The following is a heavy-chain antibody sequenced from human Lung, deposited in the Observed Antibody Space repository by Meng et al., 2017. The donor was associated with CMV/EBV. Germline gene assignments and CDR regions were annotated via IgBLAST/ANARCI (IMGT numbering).Heavy chain of an antibody. CDR2: INPSDNTT. CDR3: ARDLGYSSSWYFQYYFDC. CDR1: GYTLTNYY. Sequence: ASVKVSCKASGYTLTNYYIHWVRQAPGQGLEWMGIINPSDNTTIYAQKFQCRVTMTRDTSTSTVYMELSSLRSDDTALYYCARDLGYSSSWYFQYYFDCWGQGTXVTVSS. J-gene: IGHJ4*02. D-gene: IGHD6-13*01. V-gene: IGHV1-46*01.